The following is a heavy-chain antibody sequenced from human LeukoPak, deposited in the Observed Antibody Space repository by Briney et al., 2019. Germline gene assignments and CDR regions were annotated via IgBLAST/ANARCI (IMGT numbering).Heavy chain of an antibody. CDR2: TYYSGST. CDR1: GGSMSPYH. CDR3: ARAVSGRFDY. V-gene: IGHV4-59*08. J-gene: IGHJ4*02. D-gene: IGHD6-19*01. Sequence: SETLSLTCTVSGGSMSPYHWGWIRQPPGKGLEWTGYTYYSGSTNYNPSLNSRVTISVDTSKDQFSLRLSSVTAADTAIYYCARAVSGRFDYWGQGTLVTVSS.